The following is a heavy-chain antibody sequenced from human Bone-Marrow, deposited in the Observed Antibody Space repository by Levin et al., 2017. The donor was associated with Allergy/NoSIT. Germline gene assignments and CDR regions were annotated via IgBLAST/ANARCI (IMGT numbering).Heavy chain of an antibody. CDR1: GSSFSTYW. D-gene: IGHD6-19*01. J-gene: IGHJ5*02. CDR2: IYPDDSDT. V-gene: IGHV5-51*01. CDR3: ARQRPTGWYTGWFDP. Sequence: PGGSLRLSCKGSGSSFSTYWIGWVRQMPGKGLEWMGIIYPDDSDTRYSPSFEGQVTISAYKSISTAYLQWSSLEPSDTAMYYCARQRPTGWYTGWFDPWGQGTQVTVSS.